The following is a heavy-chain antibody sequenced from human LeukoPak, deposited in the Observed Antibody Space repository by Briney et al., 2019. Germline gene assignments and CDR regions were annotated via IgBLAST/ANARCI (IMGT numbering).Heavy chain of an antibody. J-gene: IGHJ4*02. CDR2: IIPIFGTA. CDR3: ARDGATGYFDY. CDR1: GYTFTSYG. V-gene: IGHV1-69*13. Sequence: SVNVSCKASGYTFTSYGISWVRQAPGQGLEWMGGIIPIFGTANYAQKFQGRVTITADESTSTAYMELSSLRSEDTAVYYCARDGATGYFDYWGQGTLVTVSS. D-gene: IGHD1-1*01.